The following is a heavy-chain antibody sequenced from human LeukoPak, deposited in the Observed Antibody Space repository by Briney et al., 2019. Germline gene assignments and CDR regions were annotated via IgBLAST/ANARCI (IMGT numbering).Heavy chain of an antibody. Sequence: GGSLRLSCVASGFTFTNTWMSWVRQAPGKGLEWVANINKDGSERNYVDSVKGRFTISRDNAKNSLYLQMNSLRAEDTAVYYCARDDDWNYEDYWGQGTLVTVSS. CDR1: GFTFTNTW. CDR3: ARDDDWNYEDY. D-gene: IGHD1-7*01. V-gene: IGHV3-7*01. CDR2: INKDGSER. J-gene: IGHJ4*02.